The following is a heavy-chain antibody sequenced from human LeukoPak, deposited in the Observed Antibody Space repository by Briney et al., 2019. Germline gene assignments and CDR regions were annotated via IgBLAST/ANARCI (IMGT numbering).Heavy chain of an antibody. Sequence: SETLSLTCTVSGGSISSYYWSWIRQPPGKGLEWIGYIYASGSTNYNPSLKSRVTISVDTSKNQLSLNLRFVTAADTPVYYCATKHSSSSAYDAFDIWGQGTMVTVSS. D-gene: IGHD6-6*01. CDR2: IYASGST. CDR1: GGSISSYY. J-gene: IGHJ3*02. V-gene: IGHV4-4*09. CDR3: ATKHSSSSAYDAFDI.